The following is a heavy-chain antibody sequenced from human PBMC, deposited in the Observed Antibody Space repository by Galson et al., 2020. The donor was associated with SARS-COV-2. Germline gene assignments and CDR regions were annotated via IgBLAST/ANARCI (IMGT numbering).Heavy chain of an antibody. CDR3: ARVGKEVPMVDDVSDLGWYFDL. Sequence: SETLSLICTVSGYSISSDYYWGWIRQPPGKGLEWIGSIYHSGSTYYNPSLKSRVTISVDTSKNQFSLKLSSVTAADTAVYYCARVGKEVPMVDDVSDLGWYFDLWGRGTLVTVSS. D-gene: IGHD2-8*01. CDR1: GYSISSDYY. CDR2: IYHSGST. J-gene: IGHJ2*01. V-gene: IGHV4-38-2*02.